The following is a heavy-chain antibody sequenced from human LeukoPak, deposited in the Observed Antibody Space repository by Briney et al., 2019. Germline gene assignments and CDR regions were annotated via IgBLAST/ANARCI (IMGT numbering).Heavy chain of an antibody. V-gene: IGHV4-59*01. CDR2: IYYSGST. Sequence: SETLSLTCTVSGGSIRDYYWNWIRQPPGKGLEWIGYIYYSGSTTYNPSLKSRVTMSVDTAKNQFSLKLRSVTAADTAVYFCARGDFCSKSNCYLRPMDVWGKGTTVTVSS. D-gene: IGHD3-3*01. CDR1: GGSIRDYY. CDR3: ARGDFCSKSNCYLRPMDV. J-gene: IGHJ6*03.